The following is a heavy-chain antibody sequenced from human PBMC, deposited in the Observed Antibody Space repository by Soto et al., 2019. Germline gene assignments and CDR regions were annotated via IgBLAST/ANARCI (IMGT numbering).Heavy chain of an antibody. J-gene: IGHJ5*02. CDR1: GGSISSGGYY. D-gene: IGHD2-2*01. Sequence: SETLSLTCTVSGGSISSGGYYWSWIRQHPGKGLEWIGYIYYSGSTYYNPSLKSRVTISVDTSKNQFSLKLSSVTAADTAVYYCARGAPLVPAAYWFDPWGQGTLVTVSS. CDR3: ARGAPLVPAAYWFDP. CDR2: IYYSGST. V-gene: IGHV4-31*03.